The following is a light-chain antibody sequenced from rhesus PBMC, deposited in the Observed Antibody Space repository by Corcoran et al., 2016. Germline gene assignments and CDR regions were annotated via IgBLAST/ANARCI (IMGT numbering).Light chain of an antibody. CDR2: QVN. V-gene: IGLV2-11*01. CDR1: SSDIGHYNY. Sequence: QSATIQSPSVSGSLGTAVTISCTGTSSDIGHYNYVSWYRQPPGTTTNLRMYQVNMLPSGVSDRFSVSKSGNTASLTISGLQAEDVAYYFCSSYEFSATDIFGAGTRLTVL. CDR3: SSYEFSATDI. J-gene: IGLJ1*01.